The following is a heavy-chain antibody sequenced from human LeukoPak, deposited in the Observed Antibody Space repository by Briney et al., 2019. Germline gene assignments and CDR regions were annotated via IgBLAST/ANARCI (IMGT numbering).Heavy chain of an antibody. CDR2: ISYDGSNK. D-gene: IGHD3-16*02. J-gene: IGHJ5*02. CDR1: GFTFSSYG. Sequence: GGSLRLSCAASGFTFSSYGMHWVRQAPGKGLEWVAVISYDGSNKYYADSVKGRFTISRDNSKNTLYLQMNSLRAEDTAVYYCAKDRGYYDYVWGSYRLDWFDPWGQGTLVTVSS. V-gene: IGHV3-30*18. CDR3: AKDRGYYDYVWGSYRLDWFDP.